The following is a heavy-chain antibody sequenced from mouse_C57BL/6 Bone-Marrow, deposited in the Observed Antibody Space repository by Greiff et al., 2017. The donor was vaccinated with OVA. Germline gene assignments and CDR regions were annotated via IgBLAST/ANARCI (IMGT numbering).Heavy chain of an antibody. CDR2: INPNNGGT. CDR1: GYTFTDYN. J-gene: IGHJ4*01. CDR3: ERRIYYDLYYYAMDY. D-gene: IGHD2-4*01. V-gene: IGHV1-18*01. Sequence: LQQSGPELVKPGASVQIPCKASGYTFTDYNMDWVKQSHGKSLEWIGDINPNNGGTIYNQKFKGKATLTVDKSSSTAYMELRSLTSEDTAVYYCERRIYYDLYYYAMDYWGQGTSVTVSS.